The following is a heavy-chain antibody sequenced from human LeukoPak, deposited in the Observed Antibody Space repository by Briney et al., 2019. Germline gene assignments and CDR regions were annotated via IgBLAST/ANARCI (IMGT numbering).Heavy chain of an antibody. J-gene: IGHJ4*02. Sequence: PGGSLRLSCAASGFTFSSYGMHWVRQAPGKGLEWVAVIWYDGSNKYYADSVKGRFTISRDNSKNTLYLQMNSLRAEDTAVYYCARGMVYCSGGSCSDYFDYWGQGTLVTVSS. CDR2: IWYDGSNK. D-gene: IGHD2-15*01. V-gene: IGHV3-33*01. CDR3: ARGMVYCSGGSCSDYFDY. CDR1: GFTFSSYG.